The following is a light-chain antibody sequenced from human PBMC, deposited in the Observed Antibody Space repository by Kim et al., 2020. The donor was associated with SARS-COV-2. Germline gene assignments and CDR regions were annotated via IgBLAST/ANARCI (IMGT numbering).Light chain of an antibody. CDR3: QQDHNLPWT. CDR2: AAS. Sequence: PGQRATLSCRACQSISSSYLSWYQHKPGQAPRLLIYAASTRATAIPARFSGSGSGTDFTLTITSLQPEDFAVYYCQQDHNLPWTFGQGTKVDIK. V-gene: IGKV3D-7*01. J-gene: IGKJ1*01. CDR1: QSISSSY.